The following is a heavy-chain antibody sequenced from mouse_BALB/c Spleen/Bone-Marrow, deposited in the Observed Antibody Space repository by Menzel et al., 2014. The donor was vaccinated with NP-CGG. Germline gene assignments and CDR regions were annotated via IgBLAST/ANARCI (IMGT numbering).Heavy chain of an antibody. V-gene: IGHV1-87*01. CDR2: IYPGEGDT. J-gene: IGHJ2*01. CDR1: GYTFTTYW. CDR3: SREPSNWGYY. Sequence: QVTLKVSGAELARPGASVKLSCKTSGYTFTTYWMQWVKQRPGQGLEWIGAIYPGEGDTRYTQKFKGKATLTADKSSSTAYMQLSNLTSEDSAVYYCSREPSNWGYYWGQGTTLTVSS.